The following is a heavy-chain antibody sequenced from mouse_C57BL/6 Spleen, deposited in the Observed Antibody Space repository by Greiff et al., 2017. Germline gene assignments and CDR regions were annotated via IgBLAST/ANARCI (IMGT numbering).Heavy chain of an antibody. CDR1: GYTFTSYW. V-gene: IGHV1-50*01. J-gene: IGHJ2*01. D-gene: IGHD4-1*02. CDR3: ARRVRNWEYFDY. CDR2: IDPSGSYT. Sequence: QVQLQQPGAELVKPGASVKLSCKASGYTFTSYWMQWVKQRPGQGLEWIGEIDPSGSYTNYNQKFKGKATLTVDTTSSTAYMQLSSLTSEDSAVYYYARRVRNWEYFDYWGQGTTLTVSS.